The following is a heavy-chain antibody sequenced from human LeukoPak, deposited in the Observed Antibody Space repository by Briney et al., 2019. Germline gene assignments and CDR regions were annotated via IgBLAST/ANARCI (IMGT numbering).Heavy chain of an antibody. CDR3: AKGSSWYYMDV. D-gene: IGHD6-13*01. CDR1: GFTLSSYG. CDR2: ISGSGGTT. J-gene: IGHJ6*03. Sequence: GGSLRLSCAASGFTLSSYGMSWVRPGPGKGLEWVSAISGSGGTTYYADPVKGRFTISRDNSKNTVYLQMNSLRAEDTAVYYCAKGSSWYYMDVWGKGTTVTVSS. V-gene: IGHV3-23*01.